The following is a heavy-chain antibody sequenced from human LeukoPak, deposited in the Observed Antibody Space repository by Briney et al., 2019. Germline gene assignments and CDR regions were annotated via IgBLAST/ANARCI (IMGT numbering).Heavy chain of an antibody. D-gene: IGHD2-2*02. J-gene: IGHJ4*02. CDR1: GGTFSSYA. V-gene: IGHV1-69*13. Sequence: SVKVSCKASGGTFSSYAISWVRQAPGQGLEWMGGIIPIFGTANHAQKFQGRVTITADESTSTAYMELSSLRSEDTAVYYCARAAVYYCSSTSCYTSGIAAAGSRFDYWGQGTLVTVSS. CDR3: ARAAVYYCSSTSCYTSGIAAAGSRFDY. CDR2: IIPIFGTA.